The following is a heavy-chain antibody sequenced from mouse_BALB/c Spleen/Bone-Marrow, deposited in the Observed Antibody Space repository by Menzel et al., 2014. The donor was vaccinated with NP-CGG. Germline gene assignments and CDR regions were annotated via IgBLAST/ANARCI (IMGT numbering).Heavy chain of an antibody. CDR2: ISGGGSYT. CDR3: ARHAYYDQTEVSFVY. V-gene: IGHV5-9-2*01. CDR1: GFTLSNYG. Sequence: EVKLVESGGGLVKSGGSLKLSCAASGFTLSNYGMSWVRQTPEKRLEWVATISGGGSYTFYSDSVKGRFTISRDNAKNNLYLQLSSLRSEDTALYYCARHAYYDQTEVSFVYWGQGTLVTVSA. D-gene: IGHD2-4*01. J-gene: IGHJ3*01.